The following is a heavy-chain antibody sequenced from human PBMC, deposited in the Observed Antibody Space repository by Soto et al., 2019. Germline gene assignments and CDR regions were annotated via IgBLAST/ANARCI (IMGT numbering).Heavy chain of an antibody. V-gene: IGHV4-31*03. D-gene: IGHD3-3*01. CDR2: IYYSGST. Sequence: PWETLALSCIVSGGSISSGGFYWSWFRRHPGKALEWIGYIYYSGSTYYNPSLRSRVTISLDTSKNQFSLKLSSVTAADTALYYCARGSSGDFWSRSYAFAIRGQGTMVIVSS. CDR3: ARGSSGDFWSRSYAFAI. J-gene: IGHJ3*02. CDR1: GGSISSGGFY.